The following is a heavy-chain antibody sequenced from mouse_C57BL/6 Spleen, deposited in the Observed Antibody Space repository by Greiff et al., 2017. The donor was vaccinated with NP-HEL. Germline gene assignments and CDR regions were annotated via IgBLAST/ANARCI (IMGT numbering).Heavy chain of an antibody. CDR2: INYDGSST. Sequence: EVLLVESEGGLVQPGSSMKLSCTASGFTFSDYYMAWVRQVPEKGLEWVANINYDGSSTYYLDSLKSRFIISRDNAKNILYLQMSSLKSEDTATYYCARVGKVRGYFDDWGTGTTVTVSA. CDR3: ARVGKVRGYFDD. V-gene: IGHV5-16*01. D-gene: IGHD1-1*01. J-gene: IGHJ1*03. CDR1: GFTFSDYY.